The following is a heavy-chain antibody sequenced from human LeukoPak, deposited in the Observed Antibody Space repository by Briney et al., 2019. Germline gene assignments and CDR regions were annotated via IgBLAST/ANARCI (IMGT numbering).Heavy chain of an antibody. CDR3: ARDWSSGRHDEYFPH. D-gene: IGHD1-26*01. CDR1: GFSFRSYE. J-gene: IGHJ1*01. V-gene: IGHV3-48*03. CDR2: ISSSGTTI. Sequence: GGSLRLSCAASGFSFRSYEMNWVRQAPGKGLEWVSYISSSGTTIYYTDSVKGRFTISRDNAKNSVYLQMDSLRAEDTALYYCARDWSSGRHDEYFPHWGQGTLVTVSS.